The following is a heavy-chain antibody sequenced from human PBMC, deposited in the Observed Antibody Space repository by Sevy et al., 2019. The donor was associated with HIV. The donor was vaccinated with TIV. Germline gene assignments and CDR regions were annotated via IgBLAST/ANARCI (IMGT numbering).Heavy chain of an antibody. Sequence: ASVKVSCKASGGPFNNYALNWVRQAPGQGLEWMGGVIPIFTTANYAQKFQGRVTITADESTSTAYMELSSLRPDDTGVYYCARDGRPSGSYSPADAFDIWGQGTMVTVSS. D-gene: IGHD1-26*01. CDR1: GGPFNNYA. J-gene: IGHJ3*02. CDR2: VIPIFTTA. CDR3: ARDGRPSGSYSPADAFDI. V-gene: IGHV1-69*13.